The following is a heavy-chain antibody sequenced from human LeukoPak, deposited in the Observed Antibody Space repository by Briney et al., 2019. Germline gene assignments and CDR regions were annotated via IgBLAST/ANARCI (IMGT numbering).Heavy chain of an antibody. Sequence: GGSLRLSCAASGFIFSNYGMNWVRQAPGKGLEWVSAISGSGGSTYYADSVKGRFTISRDNSKNTLYLQMNSLRAEDTAVYYCARDWYFDYWGQGTLVTVSS. CDR2: ISGSGGST. J-gene: IGHJ4*02. CDR1: GFIFSNYG. V-gene: IGHV3-23*01. CDR3: ARDWYFDY.